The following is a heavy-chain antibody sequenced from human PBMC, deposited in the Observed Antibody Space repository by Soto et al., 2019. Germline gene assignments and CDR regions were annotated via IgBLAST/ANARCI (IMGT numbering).Heavy chain of an antibody. CDR3: AKVYGGGNPNYYYYYGMDV. J-gene: IGHJ6*02. D-gene: IGHD4-17*01. CDR1: GFTFSSYA. CDR2: ISGSGGST. V-gene: IGHV3-23*01. Sequence: GGSLRPSCAASGFTFSSYAMSWVRQAPGKGLEWVSAISGSGGSTYYADSVKGRFTISRDNSKNTLYLQMNSLRAEDTAVYYCAKVYGGGNPNYYYYYGMDVWGQGTTVTVSS.